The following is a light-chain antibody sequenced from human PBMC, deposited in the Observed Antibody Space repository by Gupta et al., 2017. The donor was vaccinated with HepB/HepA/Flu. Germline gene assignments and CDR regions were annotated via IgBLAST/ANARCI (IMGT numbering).Light chain of an antibody. Sequence: QSVLPPPPSASGPPGQRVSISCSGSNSNIGNNFVYWYQQLPGTAPKLLIYRDNQRPSGVPDRFSGSKSGTSASLAISGLRSDDEADYYCATWDDSLSTSYVFGTGTKLTVL. CDR2: RDN. J-gene: IGLJ1*01. CDR1: NSNIGNNF. V-gene: IGLV1-47*01. CDR3: ATWDDSLSTSYV.